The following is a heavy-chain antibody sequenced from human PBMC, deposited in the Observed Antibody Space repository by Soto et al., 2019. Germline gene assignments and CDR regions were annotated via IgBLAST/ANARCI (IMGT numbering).Heavy chain of an antibody. Sequence: SETLSLTCAVDGESFSGYYWSWIRQPPGKGLEWIGEINHDGSTNYNPSLKSRVTISIGTSRNQFSLKLTSVTAADTAVYYCARSYYYDSGDYFYFDYWGQGTPVTVSS. CDR3: ARSYYYDSGDYFYFDY. J-gene: IGHJ4*02. CDR1: GESFSGYY. V-gene: IGHV4-34*01. CDR2: INHDGST. D-gene: IGHD3-22*01.